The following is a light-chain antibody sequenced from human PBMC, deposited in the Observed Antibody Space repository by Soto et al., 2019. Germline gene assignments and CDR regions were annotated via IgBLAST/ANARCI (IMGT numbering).Light chain of an antibody. CDR2: EAS. Sequence: VLLHSQVNLPLSPGERATRSCRASQTVRNNYLAWYQQKPGQAPRLLIYEASSRATGIPDRISGGGAGTDFTLTRSRLDPEYVAVYYWQQISSYPLNCGEGTKGEIK. CDR1: QTVRNNY. J-gene: IGKJ4*01. CDR3: QQISSYPLN. V-gene: IGKV3-20*01.